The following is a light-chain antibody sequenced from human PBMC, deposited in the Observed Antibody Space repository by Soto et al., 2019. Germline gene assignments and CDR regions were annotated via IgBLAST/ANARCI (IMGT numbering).Light chain of an antibody. CDR2: DAS. CDR3: QHYNSYPYT. CDR1: QSISVW. V-gene: IGKV1-5*01. J-gene: IGKJ2*01. Sequence: DIQMTQSPPTLSASVGDRVSITCRASQSISVWLAWFQQKPGKAPKLLIYDASTLQSEVPSRFSGSGSGTEFTLTISRLQPDDFASYYCQHYNSYPYTFGSGTKLEI.